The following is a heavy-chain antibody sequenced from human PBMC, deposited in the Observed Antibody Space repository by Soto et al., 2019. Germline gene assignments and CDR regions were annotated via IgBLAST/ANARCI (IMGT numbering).Heavy chain of an antibody. D-gene: IGHD2-15*01. V-gene: IGHV4-30-4*01. J-gene: IGHJ6*02. CDR3: ARDDCGGSRCSYYYGMDV. CDR2: IYYSGSI. Sequence: QVQLQESGPGLVTPSQTLSLTCTVSGGSISSGDSYWSWIRQPPGKGLEWIGYIYYSGSIFYNPSPESRVTISVDTSKNQFSLKVRSVTAADTAVYYCARDDCGGSRCSYYYGMDVWGQGTSVTVSS. CDR1: GGSISSGDSY.